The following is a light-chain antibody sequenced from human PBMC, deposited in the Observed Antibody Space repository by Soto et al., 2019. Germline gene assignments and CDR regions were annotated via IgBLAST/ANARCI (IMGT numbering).Light chain of an antibody. CDR3: SSRASGSTLI. CDR2: DVT. CDR1: STDVGAYNH. V-gene: IGLV2-14*03. J-gene: IGLJ2*01. Sequence: QSALTQPASVSGSPGQSITISCTGTSTDVGAYNHVSWYQQHPGKAPKVMIYDVTNRPSGVSNRFSGSRSGNTASLTISGLQAEDEADYYCSSRASGSTLIFGGGTKLTVL.